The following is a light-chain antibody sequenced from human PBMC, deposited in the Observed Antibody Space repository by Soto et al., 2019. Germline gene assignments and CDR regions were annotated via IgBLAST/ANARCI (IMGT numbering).Light chain of an antibody. CDR2: GAS. V-gene: IGKV3-20*01. CDR1: QSINSNN. CDR3: QQYGSPALS. J-gene: IGKJ4*01. Sequence: DIVLTQSPGTLSLSPGERATLSCRAGQSINSNNLAWYQQRPGQGPRLLIYGASTRATGIPDRFSGSGSGXXXXXXXTRVEPEDFAMYYCQQYGSPALSFGGGTKVEI.